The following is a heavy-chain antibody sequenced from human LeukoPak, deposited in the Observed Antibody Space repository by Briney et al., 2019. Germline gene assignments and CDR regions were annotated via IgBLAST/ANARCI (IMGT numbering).Heavy chain of an antibody. CDR2: INPSGGST. V-gene: IGHV1-46*01. CDR1: GYNFINYY. D-gene: IGHD5-12*01. Sequence: ASVKVSCKASGYNFINYYMHWVRQAPGQGLEWMGIINPSGGSTSYAEKFQGRATMTRDMSTSTVYMELSSLRSEDTAVYYCARDVGGWLLNYWGQGTLVTVSS. CDR3: ARDVGGWLLNY. J-gene: IGHJ4*02.